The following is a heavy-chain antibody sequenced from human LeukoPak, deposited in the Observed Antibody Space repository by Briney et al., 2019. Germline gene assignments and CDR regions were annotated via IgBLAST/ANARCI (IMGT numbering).Heavy chain of an antibody. Sequence: GGSLRLSCAASGFIFSSYTLHWVRQAPGKGLEWVSSISSDSNYIHYADSVKGRFTISRDNAKNSLYLQMNSLGAEDTAVYHCCVIRGTPLVYYYNYYKDVWGKGTTVTVSS. CDR1: GFIFSSYT. CDR2: ISSDSNYI. V-gene: IGHV3-21*01. CDR3: CVIRGTPLVYYYNYYKDV. D-gene: IGHD3-16*01. J-gene: IGHJ6*03.